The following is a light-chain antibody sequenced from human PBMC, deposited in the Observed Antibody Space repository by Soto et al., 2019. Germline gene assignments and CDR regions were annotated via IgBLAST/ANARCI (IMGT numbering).Light chain of an antibody. CDR2: KAT. CDR3: QPYNGYPYT. Sequence: DIEMTQSPSTLSASVGDTVTITCRASQSIATWLAWYQQKPEKAPKLLIYKATNVQSGVPSRFSGSGSGTEFRLPLSSLAPEDFAIYYCQPYNGYPYTFCPGTKLDIK. V-gene: IGKV1-5*03. J-gene: IGKJ2*01. CDR1: QSIATW.